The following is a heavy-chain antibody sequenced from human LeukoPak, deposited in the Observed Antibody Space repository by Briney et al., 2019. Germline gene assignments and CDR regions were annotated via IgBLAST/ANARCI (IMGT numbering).Heavy chain of an antibody. V-gene: IGHV4-61*02. CDR1: GGSISSGSYY. J-gene: IGHJ4*02. D-gene: IGHD3-16*01. CDR2: IYTSGST. CDR3: ARGGKASEDY. Sequence: SQTLSLTCTVSGGSISSGSYYWRWIRQPAGRGLEWIGRIYTSGSTNYNPSLKSRVTISVDTSKNQFSLKLSSVTAADTAVYYCARGGKASEDYWGQGTLVTVSS.